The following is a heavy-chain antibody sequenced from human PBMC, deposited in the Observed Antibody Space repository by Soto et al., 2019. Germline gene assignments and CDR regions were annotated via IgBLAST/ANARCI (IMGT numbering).Heavy chain of an antibody. CDR2: IWYDGSNK. J-gene: IGHJ5*02. V-gene: IGHV3-33*01. CDR3: ASEARKRSPFDP. CDR1: GFTFSSYG. Sequence: QVQLVESGGGVVQPGRSLRLSCAASGFTFSSYGMHWVRQAPGKGLEWVAVIWYDGSNKYYADSVKGRFTISRDNSKNTLYVQMNSLRAEDTGVYYCASEARKRSPFDPWGQGTLVTVSS.